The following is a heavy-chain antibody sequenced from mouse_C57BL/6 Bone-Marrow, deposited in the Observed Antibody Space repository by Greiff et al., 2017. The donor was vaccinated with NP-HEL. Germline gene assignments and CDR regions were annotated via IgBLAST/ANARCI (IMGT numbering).Heavy chain of an antibody. Sequence: QVQLQQSGAELARPGASVKLSCKASGYTFTSYGISWVKQRTGQGFEWIGEIYPRSGNTYYNEKFKGKATLTADKSSSTAYMELLSLTSEDSAVYFCARYCYDLDVWGTGTTVTVSS. CDR2: IYPRSGNT. CDR3: ARYCYDLDV. D-gene: IGHD2-12*01. V-gene: IGHV1-81*01. J-gene: IGHJ1*03. CDR1: GYTFTSYG.